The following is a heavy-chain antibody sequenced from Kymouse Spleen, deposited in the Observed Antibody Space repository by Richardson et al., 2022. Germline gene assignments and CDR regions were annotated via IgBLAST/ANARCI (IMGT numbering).Heavy chain of an antibody. V-gene: IGHV3-73*02. CDR2: IRSKANSYAT. J-gene: IGHJ4*02. CDR3: TPYSSSDYFDY. Sequence: EVQLVESGGGLVQPGGSLKLSCAASGFTFSGSAMHWVRQASGKGLEWVGRIRSKANSYATAYAASVKGRFTISRDDSKNTAYLQMNSLKTEDTAVYYCTPYSSSDYFDYWGQGTLVTVSS. D-gene: IGHD6-6*01. CDR1: GFTFSGSA.